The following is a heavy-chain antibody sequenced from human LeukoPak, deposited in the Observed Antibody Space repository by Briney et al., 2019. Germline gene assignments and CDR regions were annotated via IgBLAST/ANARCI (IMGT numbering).Heavy chain of an antibody. V-gene: IGHV1-2*02. CDR1: GYTFTGYY. CDR3: ARDEALYYYGSGSQST. D-gene: IGHD3-10*01. J-gene: IGHJ5*02. Sequence: GASVKVSCKASGYTFTGYYMHWVRQPPGQGLEWMGWINPNSGGTNYAQKFQGRVTMTRDTSISTAYMELSRLRSDDTAVYYCARDEALYYYGSGSQSTWGQGTLVTVSS. CDR2: INPNSGGT.